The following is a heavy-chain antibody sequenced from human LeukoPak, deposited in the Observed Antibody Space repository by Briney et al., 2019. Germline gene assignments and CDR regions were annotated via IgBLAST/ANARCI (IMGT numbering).Heavy chain of an antibody. J-gene: IGHJ4*02. CDR2: INHSGST. V-gene: IGHV4-34*01. CDR3: ARGNQYYDYVWGSYRRTEFDY. Sequence: PSETLSLTCAVYGGSFSGYYWSWIRQPPGKGLEWIGEINHSGSTNYNPSLKSRVTISVDTSKNQFSLKLSSVTAADTAVYYCARGNQYYDYVWGSYRRTEFDYWGQGTLVTVSS. CDR1: GGSFSGYY. D-gene: IGHD3-16*02.